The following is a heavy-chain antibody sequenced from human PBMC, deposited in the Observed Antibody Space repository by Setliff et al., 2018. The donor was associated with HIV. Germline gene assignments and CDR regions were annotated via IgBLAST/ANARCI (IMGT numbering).Heavy chain of an antibody. J-gene: IGHJ3*02. Sequence: ASVKVSCKASGYTFTGYYMHWVRQAPGQGLEWMGWISAYNGNTNYAQKLQGRVTMTTDTSTSTAYMELRSLRSDDTAVYYCAAIAAAALRGTFDIWGQGTMVTVSS. D-gene: IGHD6-13*01. V-gene: IGHV1-18*04. CDR1: GYTFTGYY. CDR2: ISAYNGNT. CDR3: AAIAAAALRGTFDI.